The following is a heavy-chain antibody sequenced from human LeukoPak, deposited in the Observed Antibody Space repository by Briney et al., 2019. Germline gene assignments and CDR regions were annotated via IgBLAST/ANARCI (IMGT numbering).Heavy chain of an antibody. D-gene: IGHD2/OR15-2a*01. CDR3: AKYVSAKGPPYALDV. CDR2: ISASGGST. V-gene: IGHV3-23*01. CDR1: EFTFSSYA. Sequence: GGSLRLSCAASEFTFSSYAMQWVRQAPGKGLEWVSGISASGGSTWYADSVEGRFTISRDNSKNTLYLQMNSLRAEDTAVYYCAKYVSAKGPPYALDVWGQGTTVTVSS. J-gene: IGHJ6*02.